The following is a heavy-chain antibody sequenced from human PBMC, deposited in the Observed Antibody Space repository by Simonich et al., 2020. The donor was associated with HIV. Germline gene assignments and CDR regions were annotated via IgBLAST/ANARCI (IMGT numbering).Heavy chain of an antibody. J-gene: IGHJ4*02. CDR3: ARVVPGGYFDY. D-gene: IGHD2-15*01. Sequence: QVQLQESGPGLVKPSETLSLTCAVSGYSISNGYYWGWIRQPLGKGLEWIGGIYNSGSTYYNPALKRRVTISVDTSKNQFSLKLSSVTAADTAVYYCARVVPGGYFDYWGQGTLVTVSS. CDR2: IYNSGST. CDR1: GYSISNGYY. V-gene: IGHV4-38-2*01.